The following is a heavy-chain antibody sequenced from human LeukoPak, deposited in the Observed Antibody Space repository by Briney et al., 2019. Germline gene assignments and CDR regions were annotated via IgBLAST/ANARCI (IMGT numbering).Heavy chain of an antibody. V-gene: IGHV3-30*02. J-gene: IGHJ4*02. CDR3: ANSLVVPAALYYFDY. CDR1: GFTFRSYG. Sequence: PGGSLRLSCAASGFTFRSYGMHWVRQAPGKGLEWVAFIRYDGNSNYYADSVKGRFTISRDNSKNTLYLQMNSLRAEDTAVYYCANSLVVPAALYYFDYWGQGTLVTVSS. D-gene: IGHD2-2*01. CDR2: IRYDGNSN.